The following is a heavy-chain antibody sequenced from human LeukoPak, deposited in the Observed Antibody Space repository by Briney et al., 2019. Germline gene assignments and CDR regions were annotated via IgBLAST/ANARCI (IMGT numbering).Heavy chain of an antibody. D-gene: IGHD6-19*01. J-gene: IGHJ5*01. V-gene: IGHV4-39*07. CDR3: ARDRSTSGWPDDWFDS. CDR1: GGSISSSSYY. CDR2: IHYSGST. Sequence: SETLSLTCTVSGGSISSSSYYWAWIRQPPGKGLEWIGSIHYSGSTYYNPSLQSRVTISIDTSKNQFSLKLRFVTAADTAVYYCARDRSTSGWPDDWFDSWGQGTLVTVSS.